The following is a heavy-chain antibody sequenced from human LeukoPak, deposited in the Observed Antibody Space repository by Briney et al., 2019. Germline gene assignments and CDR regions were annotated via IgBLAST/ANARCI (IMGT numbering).Heavy chain of an antibody. CDR3: ARDFARDFDWLHSARSGDY. D-gene: IGHD3-9*01. Sequence: GASVKVSCKASGYTFTGYYMHWVRQAPGQGLEWMGWINPNSGGTNYAQKFQGRVTMTRDTSISTAYMELSRLRSDDTAVYYCARDFARDFDWLHSARSGDYWGQGTLVTVSS. V-gene: IGHV1-2*02. CDR1: GYTFTGYY. CDR2: INPNSGGT. J-gene: IGHJ4*02.